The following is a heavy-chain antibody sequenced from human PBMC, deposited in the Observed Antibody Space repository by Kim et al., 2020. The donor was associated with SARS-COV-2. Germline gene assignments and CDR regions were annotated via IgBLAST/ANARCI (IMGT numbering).Heavy chain of an antibody. CDR3: ARTLWFGELSGGMDV. V-gene: IGHV4-34*01. CDR1: GGSFSGYY. D-gene: IGHD3-10*01. CDR2: INHSGST. J-gene: IGHJ6*02. Sequence: SETLSLTCAVYGGSFSGYYWSWIRQPPGKGLEWIGEINHSGSTNYNPSLKSRVTISVDTSKNQFSLKLSSVTAADTAVYYCARTLWFGELSGGMDVWGQGTTVTVSS.